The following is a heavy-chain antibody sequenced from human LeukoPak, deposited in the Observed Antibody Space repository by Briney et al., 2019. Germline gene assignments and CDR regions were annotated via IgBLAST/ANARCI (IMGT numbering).Heavy chain of an antibody. CDR2: VNPTSGGT. CDR1: GYTFTSYY. CDR3: ARVYYYYDSSGILTLYFDY. V-gene: IGHV1-2*02. D-gene: IGHD3-22*01. J-gene: IGHJ4*02. Sequence: ASVKVSCKTSGYTFTSYYMHWVRQAPGQGLEWMGWVNPTSGGTNYAQKFQGRVTMTRDTSISTAYMELSRLRSDYTAVYYCARVYYYYDSSGILTLYFDYWGQGTLVTVSS.